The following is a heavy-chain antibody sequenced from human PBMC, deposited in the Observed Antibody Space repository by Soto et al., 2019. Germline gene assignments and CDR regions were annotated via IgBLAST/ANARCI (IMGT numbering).Heavy chain of an antibody. CDR2: IKRKIAGEAT. J-gene: IGHJ6*02. D-gene: IGHD2-15*01. CDR3: TTGSVEGV. Sequence: EVQLVESGGDLVKPGGSLRLSCAASGFSFSNAWMNWVRQAPGKGLEWVGRIKRKIAGEATDYAGPVKGRFTVFRDESKSALYLQMNSLKGDDTAVYYWTTGSVEGVWGQGTTVTVS. V-gene: IGHV3-15*07. CDR1: GFSFSNAW.